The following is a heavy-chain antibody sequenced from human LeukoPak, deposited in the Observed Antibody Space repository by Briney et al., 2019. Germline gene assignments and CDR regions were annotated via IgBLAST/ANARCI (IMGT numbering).Heavy chain of an antibody. D-gene: IGHD3-22*01. CDR1: GFTVSSNY. CDR3: ARVAYYYDSSGYYDAFDI. V-gene: IGHV3-66*02. J-gene: IGHJ3*02. Sequence: GGSLSLSCAAFGFTVSSNYMSWVRQAPGKGLEWVPVIYSGGSTYYADSVKGRFTISRDNSKNTLYLQMNSLRAEDTAVYYCARVAYYYDSSGYYDAFDIWGQGTMVTVSS. CDR2: IYSGGST.